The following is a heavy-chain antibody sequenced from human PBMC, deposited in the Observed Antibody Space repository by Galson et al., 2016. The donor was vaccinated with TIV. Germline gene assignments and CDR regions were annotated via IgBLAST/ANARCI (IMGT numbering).Heavy chain of an antibody. D-gene: IGHD1-7*01. CDR3: ARDRTGTTWFDP. Sequence: SVKVSCKASGGTFSSHVISWVRQAPGQSLEWMGWINTGTTNTKYSQKFQGRVTITRDTSANTVYMELNSLTPEDTAVYFCARDRTGTTWFDPWGQGTLVTVSS. J-gene: IGHJ5*02. V-gene: IGHV1-3*04. CDR1: GGTFSSHV. CDR2: INTGTTNT.